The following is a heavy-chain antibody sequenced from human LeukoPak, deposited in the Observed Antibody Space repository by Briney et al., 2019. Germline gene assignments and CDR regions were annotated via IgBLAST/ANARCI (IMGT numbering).Heavy chain of an antibody. CDR1: GYTFISYG. CDR3: ARQPAGKVGYYFYYYMDV. Sequence: ASVKVSCKTSGYTFISYGMSWVRQAPGQGLEWMGWISVYSGHTNYAQKFQGRVNMTTDTSTSTAYMELRSLRSDDTAVYYCARQPAGKVGYYFYYYMDVWGKGTTVIVSS. J-gene: IGHJ6*03. V-gene: IGHV1-18*01. CDR2: ISVYSGHT. D-gene: IGHD6-25*01.